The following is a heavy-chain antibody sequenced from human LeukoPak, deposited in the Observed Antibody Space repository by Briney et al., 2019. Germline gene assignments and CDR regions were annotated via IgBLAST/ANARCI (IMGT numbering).Heavy chain of an antibody. Sequence: AATVKVSCKTSGYTFTSCYMHWVRQAPGQGLEWMGMINPSAGSTRYAQKSQGRVTMTTDTSTSTVYMELSSLRSEDTAVYYCARGGCGDSAAPFDDWGQGTLVPVSS. J-gene: IGHJ4*02. D-gene: IGHD2-21*02. CDR3: ARGGCGDSAAPFDD. V-gene: IGHV1-46*01. CDR1: GYTFTSCY. CDR2: INPSAGST.